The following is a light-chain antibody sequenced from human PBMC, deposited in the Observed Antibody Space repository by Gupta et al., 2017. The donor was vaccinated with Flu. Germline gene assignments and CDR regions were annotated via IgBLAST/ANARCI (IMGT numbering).Light chain of an antibody. Sequence: QSVLTQPPSVSAAPGQDVSITVSGNNSNIGKSYVSWYQQLPGTAPRLLIYETNKRPSGIPDRFSGSKSGTSATLGITGLQTGDEADYYCGAWDSSLTVVFGGGTKLTVL. CDR3: GAWDSSLTVV. CDR1: NSNIGKSY. CDR2: ETN. V-gene: IGLV1-51*02. J-gene: IGLJ3*02.